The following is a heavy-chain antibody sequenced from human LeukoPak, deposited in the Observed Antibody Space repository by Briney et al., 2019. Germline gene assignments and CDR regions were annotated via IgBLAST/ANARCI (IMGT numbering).Heavy chain of an antibody. J-gene: IGHJ4*02. D-gene: IGHD6-19*01. CDR3: MKIVAVAGVDNN. CDR1: GFTFTSYA. Sequence: GGSLRLSCAASGFTFTSYAMSWVRQAPGKGLEWVSSISPSGDSTYYADSVKGRFTISRDNSKNTLYLQMNSQRAEDTAIYFCMKIVAVAGVDNNWGQGTLVTVSS. CDR2: ISPSGDST. V-gene: IGHV3-23*01.